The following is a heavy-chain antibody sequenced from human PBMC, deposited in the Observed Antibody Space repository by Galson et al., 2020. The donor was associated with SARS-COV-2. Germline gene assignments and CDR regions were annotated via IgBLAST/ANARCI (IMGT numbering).Heavy chain of an antibody. CDR1: GFTFDDYA. CDR2: ITWNSGAR. J-gene: IGHJ4*02. V-gene: IGHV3-9*01. Sequence: SLKISCAASGFTFDDYAMHWVRQAPGKGLEWVSSITWNSGARVYADSVRGRFTIARDNPKNSLYLQMNSLRDEDTAFYFCARGYSYGYSSSLGYWGQGTLVTVSS. CDR3: ARGYSYGYSSSLGY. D-gene: IGHD5-18*01.